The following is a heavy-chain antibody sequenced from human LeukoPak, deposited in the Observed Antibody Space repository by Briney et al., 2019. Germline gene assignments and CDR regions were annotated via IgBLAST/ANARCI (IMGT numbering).Heavy chain of an antibody. J-gene: IGHJ5*02. CDR2: INPNSGGT. CDR1: GYTFTGYY. CDR3: ARDCSGGSCYSSLPNLGFDP. D-gene: IGHD2-15*01. Sequence: ASVKVSCKASGYTFTGYYMHWVRQAPGQGLEWMGRINPNSGGTNYAQKFQGRVTMTRDTSISTAYMELSRLRSDDTAVYYCARDCSGGSCYSSLPNLGFDPWGQGTLATVSS. V-gene: IGHV1-2*06.